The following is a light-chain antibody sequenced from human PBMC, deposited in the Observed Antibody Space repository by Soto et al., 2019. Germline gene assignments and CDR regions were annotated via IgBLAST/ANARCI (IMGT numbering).Light chain of an antibody. CDR3: QHHNSYSQT. V-gene: IGKV1-5*01. CDR2: GAS. CDR1: QSIRHY. Sequence: DIQMTQSPPTLSASVGDRVTITCRASQSIRHYLAWYQQMPGKAPKLLIYGASTLQSGVPSRFSGSGSGTEFTLTFSSLQPDDFGTYFCQHHNSYSQTFGQGTKVEIK. J-gene: IGKJ1*01.